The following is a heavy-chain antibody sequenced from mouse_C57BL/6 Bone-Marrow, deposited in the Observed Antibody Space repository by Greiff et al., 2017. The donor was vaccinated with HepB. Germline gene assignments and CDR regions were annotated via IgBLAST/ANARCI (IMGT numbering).Heavy chain of an antibody. J-gene: IGHJ1*03. CDR1: GFNIKDDY. CDR2: IDPANGDT. Sequence: VHVKQSGAELVRPGASVKLSCTASGFNIKDDYMHWVKQRPEQGLEWIEWIDPANGDTEYASKLQGNATITADTSSNTAYLQRSSLTSEDTAVYYCTGYGSSYYWYFDVWGTGTTVTVSS. D-gene: IGHD1-1*01. V-gene: IGHV14-4*01. CDR3: TGYGSSYYWYFDV.